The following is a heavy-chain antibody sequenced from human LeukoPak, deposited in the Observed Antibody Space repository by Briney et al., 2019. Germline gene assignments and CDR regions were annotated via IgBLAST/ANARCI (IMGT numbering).Heavy chain of an antibody. D-gene: IGHD3-10*01. CDR1: GGSISSYY. CDR2: ISSSGST. CDR3: ARHARYYYGSGSPYYYYYMDV. V-gene: IGHV4-4*07. J-gene: IGHJ6*03. Sequence: SETLSLTCTVSGGSISSYYWSWIRQPAGKGLEWIGRISSSGSTNYNPSLKSRVTISVDTSKNQFSLKLSSVTAADTAVYYCARHARYYYGSGSPYYYYYMDVWGKGTTVTISS.